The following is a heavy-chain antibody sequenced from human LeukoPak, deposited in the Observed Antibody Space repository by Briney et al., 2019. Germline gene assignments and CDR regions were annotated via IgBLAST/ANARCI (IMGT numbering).Heavy chain of an antibody. J-gene: IGHJ4*02. V-gene: IGHV3-33*01. D-gene: IGHD3-22*01. CDR3: ARGVDYYENSGTIDY. CDR2: IWYDGSNK. Sequence: GSLRLSCTASGFTFSDYGMHWVRQPPGKGLEWVAIIWYDGSNKTYEDSVKGRFTISTDNSKNTLYLQMNSLRAEDTAVYYCARGVDYYENSGTIDYWGQGTLVTVSS. CDR1: GFTFSDYG.